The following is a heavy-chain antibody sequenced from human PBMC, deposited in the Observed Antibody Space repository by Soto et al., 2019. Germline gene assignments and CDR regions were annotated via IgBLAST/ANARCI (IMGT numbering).Heavy chain of an antibody. Sequence: ASVKVSCKASGYTFTSYGIHWVRQAPGQRLEWMGWINAANGDTKYSPKFQGRVSITRDTSASTAYMELSSLRSEDTAVYYCVRRHVSATGIDWFDPWGQGTLVTVSS. CDR1: GYTFTSYG. CDR2: INAANGDT. CDR3: VRRHVSATGIDWFDP. V-gene: IGHV1-3*01. D-gene: IGHD6-13*01. J-gene: IGHJ5*02.